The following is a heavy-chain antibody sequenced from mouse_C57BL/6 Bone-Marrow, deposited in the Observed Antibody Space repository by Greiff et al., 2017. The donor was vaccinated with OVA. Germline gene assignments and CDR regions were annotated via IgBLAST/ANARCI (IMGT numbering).Heavy chain of an antibody. J-gene: IGHJ4*01. CDR2: INPNNGGT. CDR1: GYTFTDYY. V-gene: IGHV1-26*01. CDR3: ARGGFSSWAMDY. Sequence: EVQLQQSGPELVKPGASVKISCKASGYTFTDYYMNWVKQSHGKSLEWIGDINPNNGGTSYNQKFKGKATLTVDKSSSTAYMELRSLTSEDSAVYYCARGGFSSWAMDYWGQGTSVTVSS. D-gene: IGHD1-1*01.